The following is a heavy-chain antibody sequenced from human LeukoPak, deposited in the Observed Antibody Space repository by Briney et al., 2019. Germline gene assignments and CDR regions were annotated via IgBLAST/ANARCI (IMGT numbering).Heavy chain of an antibody. J-gene: IGHJ5*02. V-gene: IGHV1-69*13. Sequence: GASVKVSCKASGYTFTSYDINWVRQAPGQGLEWMGGIIPIFGTANYAQKFQGRVTITADESTSTAYMELSSLRSEDTAVYYCARVGYCSGGSCPWWFDPWGQGTLVTVSS. CDR1: GYTFTSYD. D-gene: IGHD2-15*01. CDR2: IIPIFGTA. CDR3: ARVGYCSGGSCPWWFDP.